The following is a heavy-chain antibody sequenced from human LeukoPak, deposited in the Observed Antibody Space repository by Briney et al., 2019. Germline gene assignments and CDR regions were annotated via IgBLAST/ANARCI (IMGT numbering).Heavy chain of an antibody. D-gene: IGHD3-3*01. CDR1: GGSFSGYY. V-gene: IGHV4-59*01. Sequence: SETLSLTCAVYGGSFSGYYWSWIRQPPGKGLEWIGYVSYTGNTNYNPSLKSRVTISADTSKNQFSLKLSSVTAADTAMYYCAGTIFGVVYFYYYYMDVWGKGTTVTVSS. CDR3: AGTIFGVVYFYYYYMDV. J-gene: IGHJ6*03. CDR2: VSYTGNT.